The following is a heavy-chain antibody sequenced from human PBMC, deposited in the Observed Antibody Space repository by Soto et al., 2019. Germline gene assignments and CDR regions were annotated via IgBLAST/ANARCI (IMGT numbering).Heavy chain of an antibody. Sequence: GGSLRLSCAASGFTFSSYGMHWVRQAPGKGLEWVAVIWYDGSNKYYADSVKGRFTISRDNSKNTLYLQMNSLRAEDTAVYYCARDRVVLLWFGELLSYYMDVWGKGTTVTVSS. V-gene: IGHV3-33*01. CDR2: IWYDGSNK. D-gene: IGHD3-10*01. CDR1: GFTFSSYG. CDR3: ARDRVVLLWFGELLSYYMDV. J-gene: IGHJ6*03.